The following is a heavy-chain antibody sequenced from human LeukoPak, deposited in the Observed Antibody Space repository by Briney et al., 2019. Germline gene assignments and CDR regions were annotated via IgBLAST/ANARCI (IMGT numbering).Heavy chain of an antibody. CDR3: ASLRRTTVFRRGPKAYFDY. Sequence: LPGGSLRLSCVASGFAFSTYEMNWVRQAPGKGLEWVSYISSSGSTIYYADSVKGRFTISRDNAKNSLYLQMNSLRAEDTAVYYCASLRRTTVFRRGPKAYFDYWGQGTLVTVSS. V-gene: IGHV3-48*03. J-gene: IGHJ4*02. D-gene: IGHD4-17*01. CDR2: ISSSGSTI. CDR1: GFAFSTYE.